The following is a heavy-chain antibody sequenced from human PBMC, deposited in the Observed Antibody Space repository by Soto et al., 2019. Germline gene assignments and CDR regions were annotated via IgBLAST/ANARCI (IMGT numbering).Heavy chain of an antibody. CDR3: ARSPSKPTVTKEHDAFDI. CDR2: MNPNSGNT. CDR1: GYTFTSYD. J-gene: IGHJ3*02. V-gene: IGHV1-8*01. Sequence: QVQLVQSGAEVKKPGASVKVSCKASGYTFTSYDINWVRQATGQGLEWMGWMNPNSGNTGYAQKFQGRVTMTRNTSISTAYMELSSLRSEDTAVYYCARSPSKPTVTKEHDAFDIWGQGTMVTVSS. D-gene: IGHD4-17*01.